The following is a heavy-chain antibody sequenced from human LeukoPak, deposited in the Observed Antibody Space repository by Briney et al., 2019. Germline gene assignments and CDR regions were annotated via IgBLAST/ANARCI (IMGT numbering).Heavy chain of an antibody. CDR3: ARIRRQLASNGGFDY. CDR2: INPNSGGT. J-gene: IGHJ4*02. D-gene: IGHD6-6*01. V-gene: IGHV1-2*02. CDR1: GYTFIGYY. Sequence: ASVKVSCKASGYTFIGYYIHWVRQAPGQGLEWMGWINPNSGGTNYAQKFQGRVTMTRDTSISTAYMELSRLRSDDTAVYYCARIRRQLASNGGFDYCGQGTLVTVSS.